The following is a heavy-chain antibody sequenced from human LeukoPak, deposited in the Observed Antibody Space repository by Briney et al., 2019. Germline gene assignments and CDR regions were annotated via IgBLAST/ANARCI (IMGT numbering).Heavy chain of an antibody. J-gene: IGHJ5*02. V-gene: IGHV1-69*13. CDR3: ARGPIDYGDLDNWFDP. CDR1: GGTFSSYA. CDR2: IIPIFGTA. D-gene: IGHD4-17*01. Sequence: SVKVSCKASGGTFSSYAISWVRQAPGQGPEWMGGIIPIFGTANYAQKFQGRVTITADESTSTAYMELSSLRSEDTAVYYCARGPIDYGDLDNWFDPWGQGTLVTVSS.